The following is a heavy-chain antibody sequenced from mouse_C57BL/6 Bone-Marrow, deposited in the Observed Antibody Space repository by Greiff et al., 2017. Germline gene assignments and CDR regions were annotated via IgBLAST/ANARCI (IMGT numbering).Heavy chain of an antibody. D-gene: IGHD1-1*01. J-gene: IGHJ1*03. CDR1: GFSLPSYA. CDR2: IWTGGGT. Sequence: VQLQQSGPGLVAPSQSLSLTCTVSGFSLPSYAISWVRQPPGKGLEWLGVIWTGGGTNYNSALKSRLSISKDNSKSQVFLKMNSLQTDDTARYYCARAYGSSYVHFDVWGTGTTVTVSS. V-gene: IGHV2-9-1*01. CDR3: ARAYGSSYVHFDV.